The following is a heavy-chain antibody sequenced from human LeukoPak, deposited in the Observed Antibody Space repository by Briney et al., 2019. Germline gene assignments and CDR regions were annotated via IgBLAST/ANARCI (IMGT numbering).Heavy chain of an antibody. D-gene: IGHD1-26*01. CDR1: GGSISSGGYY. V-gene: IGHV4-31*03. CDR2: IYYSGST. CDR3: AREEGAAVDY. J-gene: IGHJ4*02. Sequence: SETLSLTCTVSGGSISSGGYYWSWIRQHPGKGLEWIGYIYYSGSTYYNPSLTSRVTISVDTSKNQFSLKLSSVTAADTAVYYCAREEGAAVDYWGQGTLVTVSS.